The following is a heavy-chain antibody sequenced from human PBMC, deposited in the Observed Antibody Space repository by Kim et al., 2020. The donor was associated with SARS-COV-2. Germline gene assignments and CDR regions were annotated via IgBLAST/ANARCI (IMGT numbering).Heavy chain of an antibody. D-gene: IGHD3-10*01. V-gene: IGHV3-72*01. CDR2: YTT. CDR3: TRDRRGSADF. Sequence: YTTECAASVKGRLTISRDDSENSLSLQMNSLKVEDTAVYYCTRDRRGSADFWGQGTLVTVSS. J-gene: IGHJ4*02.